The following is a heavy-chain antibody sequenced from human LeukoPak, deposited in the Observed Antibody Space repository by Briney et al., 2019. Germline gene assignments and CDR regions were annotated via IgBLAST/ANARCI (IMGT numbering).Heavy chain of an antibody. CDR1: GFTFDDYS. Sequence: GRSLRLSCAASGFTFDDYSMHWVRQAPGKGLEWVAGISWHSRSIGYADSVKGRFTISRDNAKNSVSLQMNSLRTEDTALNYCTKDLSSQWFTDIRHYGMNVWGQGTTVAVSS. J-gene: IGHJ6*02. CDR3: TKDLSSQWFTDIRHYGMNV. V-gene: IGHV3-9*01. CDR2: ISWHSRSI. D-gene: IGHD3-22*01.